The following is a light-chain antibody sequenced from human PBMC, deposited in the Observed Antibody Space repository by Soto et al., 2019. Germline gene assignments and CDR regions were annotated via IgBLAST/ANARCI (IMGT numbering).Light chain of an antibody. J-gene: IGKJ1*01. CDR2: DAS. CDR1: QSVTSW. V-gene: IGKV1-5*01. CDR3: HHYKSYPGT. Sequence: DVQMTQSPSTLSASVGDRVTITCRASQSVTSWLAWYQQKPGKAPKVLIYDASSLESGVPSRFSGSGSGTEFTLTISSLHPDDFATYYCHHYKSYPGTFGQGTKVEIK.